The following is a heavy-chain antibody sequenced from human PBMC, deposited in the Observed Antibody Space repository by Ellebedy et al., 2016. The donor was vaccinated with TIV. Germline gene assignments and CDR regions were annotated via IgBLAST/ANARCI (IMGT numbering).Heavy chain of an antibody. CDR2: ISSSGSTI. CDR1: GFTFSSYS. CDR3: AATYYYDSSGTGALDY. J-gene: IGHJ4*02. Sequence: PGGSLRLSCAASGFTFSSYSMNWVRQAPGKGMEWVSYISSSGSTIYYADSVKGRLTISRDNAKNSLYLQMNSLRAEDTAVYYCAATYYYDSSGTGALDYWGQGTLVTVSS. D-gene: IGHD3-22*01. V-gene: IGHV3-48*04.